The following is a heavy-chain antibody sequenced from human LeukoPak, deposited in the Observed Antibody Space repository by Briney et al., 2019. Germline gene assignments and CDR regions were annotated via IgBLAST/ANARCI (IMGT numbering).Heavy chain of an antibody. D-gene: IGHD1-7*01. Sequence: ASVKVSCKASGYTFTGFGINWVRQPPGQGLEWMGWISGYNDNTHYAKKFQGRVTLTTDTPTSTAYMELRSLRSDDTAVHYCARDGTSTDDYWGQGTLVTVSS. CDR1: GYTFTGFG. J-gene: IGHJ4*02. CDR2: ISGYNDNT. CDR3: ARDGTSTDDY. V-gene: IGHV1-18*01.